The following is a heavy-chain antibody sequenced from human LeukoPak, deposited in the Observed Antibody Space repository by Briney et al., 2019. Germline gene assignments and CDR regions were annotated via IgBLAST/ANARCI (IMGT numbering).Heavy chain of an antibody. D-gene: IGHD2-8*01. CDR3: ARGIPLGYCTYGVCYPPYYFDF. V-gene: IGHV1-8*03. CDR1: GYTFISYN. J-gene: IGHJ4*02. Sequence: ASVKVSCKASGYTFISYNINWVRQATGQGLEWMGWLNPRSGNAVYLQKFQGRLTITRDTSTDTVYMDLSSLTAEDTAVYYCARGIPLGYCTYGVCYPPYYFDFWGQGTLVTASS. CDR2: LNPRSGNA.